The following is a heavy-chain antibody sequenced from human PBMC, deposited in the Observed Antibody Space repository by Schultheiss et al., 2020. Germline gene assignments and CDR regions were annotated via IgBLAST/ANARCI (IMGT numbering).Heavy chain of an antibody. CDR1: GYSFTSYW. Sequence: SLRLSCKGSGYSFTSYWIGWVRQMPGKGLEWMGIIYPGDSDTRYSPSFQGQVTISADKSISTAYLQWSSLKASDTAMYYCARRPTYCTNGVCHFDYWGQGPRSPSPQ. CDR2: IYPGDSDT. D-gene: IGHD2-8*01. J-gene: IGHJ4*02. V-gene: IGHV5-51*01. CDR3: ARRPTYCTNGVCHFDY.